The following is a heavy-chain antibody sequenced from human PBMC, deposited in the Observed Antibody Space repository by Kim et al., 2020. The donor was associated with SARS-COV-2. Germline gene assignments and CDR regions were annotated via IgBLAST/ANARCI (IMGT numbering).Heavy chain of an antibody. D-gene: IGHD5-18*01. Sequence: GGSLRLSCAASGFTFSSYGMHWVRQAPGKGLEWVAVIWYDGSNKYYADSVKGRFTISRDNSKNTLYLQMNSLRAEDTAVYYCATPSVDVDTAMVNNYWGQGTLVTVSS. J-gene: IGHJ4*02. CDR1: GFTFSSYG. CDR2: IWYDGSNK. CDR3: ATPSVDVDTAMVNNY. V-gene: IGHV3-33*01.